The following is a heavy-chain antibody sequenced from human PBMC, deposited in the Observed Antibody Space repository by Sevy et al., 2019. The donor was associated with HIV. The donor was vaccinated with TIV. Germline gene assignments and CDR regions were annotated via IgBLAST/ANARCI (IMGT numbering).Heavy chain of an antibody. CDR3: ARLHYDSSGMRINYYYGMDV. D-gene: IGHD3-22*01. CDR1: GYTYTSYG. Sequence: ASVKVSCKASGYTYTSYGISWVRRAPGQGLEWIGWISAYNGNTNYAQKLQGRVTMTTDTSTSTAYMELRSLRSDYTAVYYCARLHYDSSGMRINYYYGMDVWGQGTTVTVSS. J-gene: IGHJ6*02. V-gene: IGHV1-18*01. CDR2: ISAYNGNT.